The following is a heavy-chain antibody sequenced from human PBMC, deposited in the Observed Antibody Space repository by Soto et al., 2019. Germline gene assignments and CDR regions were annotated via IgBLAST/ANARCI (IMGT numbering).Heavy chain of an antibody. CDR3: AKGGRQWLVTSDFNY. Sequence: VQLVESGGGVVQPGRSLRLSCAASGFTFSDYAMHWVRQAPGKGLEWVAVVSHDGRNTHYADSVKGRFTISRDSSKNTVSLELTSLSAEDTAVYYCAKGGRQWLVTSDFNYWGQRALVTVSS. J-gene: IGHJ4*02. CDR1: GFTFSDYA. D-gene: IGHD6-19*01. CDR2: VSHDGRNT. V-gene: IGHV3-30*18.